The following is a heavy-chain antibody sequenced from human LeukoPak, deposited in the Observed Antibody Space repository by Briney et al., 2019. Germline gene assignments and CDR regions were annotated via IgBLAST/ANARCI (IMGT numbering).Heavy chain of an antibody. CDR3: ARGLYRYYDFWSGLFDY. J-gene: IGHJ4*02. CDR2: IYHSGST. CDR1: GVSISRGCYY. D-gene: IGHD3-3*01. V-gene: IGHV4-30-2*01. Sequence: SDTLSLTCTVSGVSISRGCYYWSWIPPPPGKGLEWIGYIYHSGSTYYNPSLKSRVTISVDRSKNQFSLELSSVTAADTAVYYCARGLYRYYDFWSGLFDYWGQGTLDTVSS.